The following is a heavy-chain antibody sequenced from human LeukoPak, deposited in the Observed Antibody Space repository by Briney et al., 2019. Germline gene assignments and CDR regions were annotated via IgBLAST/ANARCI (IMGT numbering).Heavy chain of an antibody. Sequence: GGSLRLTCAASGFTFSSFGMHWVRQAPGKGLEWVAFIRFDASNKYYADSVKGRCTISRDNSKNTLYLQMSSLRPEDTAVYYCANKETISGASTHWGQETLVTVSS. CDR1: GFTFSSFG. V-gene: IGHV3-30*02. CDR2: IRFDASNK. CDR3: ANKETISGASTH. J-gene: IGHJ4*02. D-gene: IGHD1-26*01.